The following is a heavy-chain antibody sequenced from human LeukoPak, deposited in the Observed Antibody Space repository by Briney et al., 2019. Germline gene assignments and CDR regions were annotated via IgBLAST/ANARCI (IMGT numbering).Heavy chain of an antibody. D-gene: IGHD5-18*01. CDR3: AKERRGYSYGFDY. J-gene: IGHJ4*02. CDR2: ISSTSSTI. V-gene: IGHV3-48*04. Sequence: PGGSLRLSCAASGFTFSSYSMNWVRQAPGKGLEWVSYISSTSSTIYYADSVKGRFTISRDNAKNSLYLQMNSLRAEDTAVYYCAKERRGYSYGFDYWGQGTLVTVSS. CDR1: GFTFSSYS.